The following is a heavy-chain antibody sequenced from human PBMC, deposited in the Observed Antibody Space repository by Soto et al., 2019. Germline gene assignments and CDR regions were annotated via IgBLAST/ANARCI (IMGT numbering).Heavy chain of an antibody. Sequence: SETLSLTCAVYCGSLSGYYWSWIRQPPGKALEWIGEINHDGNTNYNPSYKSRVAISVDTSKNQLFLSLTSVTAADTAMYFCARHHVRGRTIAGAAEFWGQGTLVTVSS. D-gene: IGHD1-26*01. J-gene: IGHJ4*02. V-gene: IGHV4-34*01. CDR1: CGSLSGYY. CDR2: INHDGNT. CDR3: ARHHVRGRTIAGAAEF.